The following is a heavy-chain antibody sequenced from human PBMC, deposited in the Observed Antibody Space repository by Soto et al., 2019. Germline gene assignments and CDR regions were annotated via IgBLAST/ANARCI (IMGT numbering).Heavy chain of an antibody. J-gene: IGHJ6*02. V-gene: IGHV1-18*01. D-gene: IGHD3-16*01. Sequence: ASVKLSCEASGYRFSTYGISWVRQAPGQGLEWMGWINGYNGNTNYAPKLQGRITMTTDTSTTTAYMELRSLRSDDTAVYYCARMGDVPYYYYGMDFWGQGTTVTVSS. CDR1: GYRFSTYG. CDR3: ARMGDVPYYYYGMDF. CDR2: INGYNGNT.